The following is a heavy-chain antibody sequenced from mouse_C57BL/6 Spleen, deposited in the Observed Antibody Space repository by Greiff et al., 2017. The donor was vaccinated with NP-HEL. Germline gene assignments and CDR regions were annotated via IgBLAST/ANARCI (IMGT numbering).Heavy chain of an antibody. D-gene: IGHD1-1*01. CDR2: INPNNGGT. J-gene: IGHJ3*01. CDR1: GYTFTDYY. Sequence: EVQLQQSGPELVKPGASVKISCKASGYTFTDYYMNWVKQSHGKSLEWIGDINPNNGGTSYNQKFKGKATLTVDKSSSTAYMELRSLTSEDSAVYYCATGAHYYGSWFAYWGQGTLVTVSA. V-gene: IGHV1-26*01. CDR3: ATGAHYYGSWFAY.